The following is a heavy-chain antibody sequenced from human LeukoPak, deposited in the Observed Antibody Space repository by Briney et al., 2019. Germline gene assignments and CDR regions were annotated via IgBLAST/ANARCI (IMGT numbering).Heavy chain of an antibody. CDR2: INPNSGGT. V-gene: IGHV1-2*02. CDR3: ARDKWRVIPAVYYYYYNMDV. J-gene: IGHJ6*03. Sequence: GASVKVSCKASGYTFTGYYMHWVRQAPGQGLEWMGWINPNSGGTNYAQKFQGRVTMTRDTSISTAYMELSRQRSDDTAVYYCARDKWRVIPAVYYYYYNMDVWGKGTTVTVSS. CDR1: GYTFTGYY. D-gene: IGHD2-2*01.